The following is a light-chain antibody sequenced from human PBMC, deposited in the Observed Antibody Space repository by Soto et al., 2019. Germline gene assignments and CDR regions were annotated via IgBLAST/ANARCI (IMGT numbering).Light chain of an antibody. Sequence: QSVLTQPPSVSGAPGQRVTISCTGSSSNIGAGYDVHWYQQLPGTAPKLLIYGNSNRPSGVPDRFSGSKSGTSASLAITGLQAEDEADYYCLSYDSSLSGWKVFGGGTKLTVL. CDR1: SSNIGAGYD. V-gene: IGLV1-40*01. CDR3: LSYDSSLSGWKV. J-gene: IGLJ2*01. CDR2: GNS.